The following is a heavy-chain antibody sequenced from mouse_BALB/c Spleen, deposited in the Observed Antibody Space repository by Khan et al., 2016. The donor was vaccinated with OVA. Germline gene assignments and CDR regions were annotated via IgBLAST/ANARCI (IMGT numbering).Heavy chain of an antibody. V-gene: IGHV1-77*01. CDR3: ARSYDGAWFAY. CDR2: IYPGSGRT. Sequence: QVQLQQSGPELMKPGASVKMSCKASGYIFIDYVISWVKQRTGQGLEWIGEIYPGSGRTYYNERFKGKATLTADKSSNTAYMQLSSLTSEDSAVXFCARSYDGAWFAYWGQGTPVTVSA. J-gene: IGHJ3*01. D-gene: IGHD1-1*01. CDR1: GYIFIDYV.